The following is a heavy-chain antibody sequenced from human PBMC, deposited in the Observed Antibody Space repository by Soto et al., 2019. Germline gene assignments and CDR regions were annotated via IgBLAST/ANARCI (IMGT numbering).Heavy chain of an antibody. Sequence: PGGSLRLSCAASGFTFSSYSMNWVRQAPGKGLEWVSYISSSSSTIYYADSVKGRFTISRDNAKDSLYLQMNSLRDEDTAVYYCARDGVGSSSSGDAYYYYYYGMDVWGQGTTVTVSS. V-gene: IGHV3-48*02. CDR1: GFTFSSYS. CDR3: ARDGVGSSSSGDAYYYYYYGMDV. CDR2: ISSSSSTI. J-gene: IGHJ6*02. D-gene: IGHD6-6*01.